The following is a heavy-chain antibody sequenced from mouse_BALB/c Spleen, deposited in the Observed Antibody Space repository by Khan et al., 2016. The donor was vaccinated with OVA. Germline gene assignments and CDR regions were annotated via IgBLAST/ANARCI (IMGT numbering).Heavy chain of an antibody. CDR2: ISSGGDNT. CDR3: AISNYGTFAY. CDR1: GFTFSSFS. Sequence: EVELVESGGGLVKPGGSLKLSCAASGFTFSSFSMSWVRQTPEKRLEWVATISSGGDNTFYSDSVKGRFTISRDNAKNNLSLQMSSLRSEDTALCYLAISNYGTFAYWGQGTLVTVSA. J-gene: IGHJ3*01. D-gene: IGHD2-1*01. V-gene: IGHV5-9*03.